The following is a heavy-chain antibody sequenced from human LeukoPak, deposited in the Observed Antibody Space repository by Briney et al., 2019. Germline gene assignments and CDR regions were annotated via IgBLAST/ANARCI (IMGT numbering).Heavy chain of an antibody. CDR1: GYTFTSYG. J-gene: IGHJ6*02. CDR3: AREASSSWTTQNYYYYGMDV. V-gene: IGHV1-2*04. D-gene: IGHD6-13*01. CDR2: INPNSGGT. Sequence: GASVKVSCKASGYTFTSYGISWVRQAPGQGLEWMGWINPNSGGTNYAQKFQGWVTMTRDTSISTAYMELSRLRSDDTAVYYCAREASSSWTTQNYYYYGMDVWGQGTTVTVSS.